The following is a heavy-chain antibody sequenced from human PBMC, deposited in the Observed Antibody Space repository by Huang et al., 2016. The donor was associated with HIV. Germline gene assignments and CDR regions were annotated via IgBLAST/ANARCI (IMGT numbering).Heavy chain of an antibody. J-gene: IGHJ4*02. Sequence: QITLKESGPTLVKPTQTLTLTCTFSGFSITTDGAGVGWIRQPPGTALEWLALIFWDDDKRYSPSRKNRLSITKDTSKNQVVLTMTNMDPVDTATYFCAHRQTYDFWSGSFDSWGQGTLVTVSS. CDR3: AHRQTYDFWSGSFDS. D-gene: IGHD3-3*01. CDR2: IFWDDDK. CDR1: GFSITTDGAG. V-gene: IGHV2-5*02.